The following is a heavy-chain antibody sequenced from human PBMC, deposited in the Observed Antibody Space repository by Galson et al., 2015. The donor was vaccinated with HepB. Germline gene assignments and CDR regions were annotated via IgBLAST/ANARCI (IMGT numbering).Heavy chain of an antibody. Sequence: SLRLSCAASGFTFSSYAMHWVRQAPGKGLEWVAVISYDGSNKYYADSVKGRFTISRDNSKNTLYLQMNSLRAEDTAVYYCARGWSSSGYYSPLPSPFDYWGQGTLVTVSS. V-gene: IGHV3-30*04. CDR2: ISYDGSNK. CDR3: ARGWSSSGYYSPLPSPFDY. D-gene: IGHD3-22*01. CDR1: GFTFSSYA. J-gene: IGHJ4*02.